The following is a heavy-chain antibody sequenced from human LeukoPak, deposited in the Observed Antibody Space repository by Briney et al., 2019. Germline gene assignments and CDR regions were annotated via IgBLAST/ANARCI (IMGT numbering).Heavy chain of an antibody. CDR2: ISYDGSNK. CDR1: GFTFSIYA. Sequence: GGSLRLSCAASGFTFSIYAMHWVRQAPGKGLERVAVISYDGSNKYYADSVKGRFTISRDNSKNTLYLQMNSLRAEDTAVYYCARDISGDGYNFFDYWGQGTLVTVSS. J-gene: IGHJ4*02. CDR3: ARDISGDGYNFFDY. V-gene: IGHV3-30-3*01. D-gene: IGHD5-24*01.